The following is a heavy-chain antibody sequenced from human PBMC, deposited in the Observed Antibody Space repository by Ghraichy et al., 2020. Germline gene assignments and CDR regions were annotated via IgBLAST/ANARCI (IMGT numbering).Heavy chain of an antibody. CDR3: AKWVFAAGTKFHH. V-gene: IGHV4-34*01. Sequence: SETLSLTCAVYGGSFSAYYWTWIRQPPGKGLEWIGEIDHSGGTNYNPSLKSRVTISVDTSKNHLSLKMNSVTAADTAVYYCAKWVFAAGTKFHHWGQGTLVTFSS. CDR1: GGSFSAYY. D-gene: IGHD6-13*01. J-gene: IGHJ1*01. CDR2: IDHSGGT.